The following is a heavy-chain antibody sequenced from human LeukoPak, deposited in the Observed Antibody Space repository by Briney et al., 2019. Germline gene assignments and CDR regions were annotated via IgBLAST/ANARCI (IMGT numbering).Heavy chain of an antibody. CDR2: IYTSGST. J-gene: IGHJ3*02. D-gene: IGHD5-12*01. Sequence: PSETLSLTCTVPGGSISSGSYYWSCIRQPAGEGLEWIGRIYTSGSTNYNPSLKSRPTISENTTKNQFFQKLSSVTAADTAVYYGARGGLDRVATIRFGHPGAFDIWGQGTMVTVSS. CDR3: ARGGLDRVATIRFGHPGAFDI. CDR1: GGSISSGSYY. V-gene: IGHV4-61*02.